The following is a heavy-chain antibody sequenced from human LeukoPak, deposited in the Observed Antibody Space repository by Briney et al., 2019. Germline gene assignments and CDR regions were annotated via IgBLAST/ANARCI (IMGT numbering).Heavy chain of an antibody. CDR3: AKNGKANNIEGWFDL. D-gene: IGHD4/OR15-4a*01. V-gene: IGHV1-24*01. Sequence: GASVKVSCKVSGYTLTELSMHWVRQAPGKGLEWTGGFDPEDGETIYAQKFQGRVTMTEDTSTDTAYMELSSLRSEDTAVYYCAKNGKANNIEGWFDLWGQGTLVTVSS. CDR1: GYTLTELS. CDR2: FDPEDGET. J-gene: IGHJ5*02.